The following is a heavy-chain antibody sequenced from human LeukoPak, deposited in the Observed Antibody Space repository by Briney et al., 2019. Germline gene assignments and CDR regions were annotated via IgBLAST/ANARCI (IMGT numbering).Heavy chain of an antibody. CDR1: GFTFSSYA. Sequence: PGGSLRLSCAASGFTFSSYAMSWVRQAPGKGLEWVSAISGSGGSTYYADSVKGRFTISRDNAKNSLYLQMNSLRAEDTAVYYCAREDPVAAAAPSFDYWGQGTLVTVSS. J-gene: IGHJ4*02. D-gene: IGHD6-13*01. CDR2: ISGSGGST. V-gene: IGHV3-23*01. CDR3: AREDPVAAAAPSFDY.